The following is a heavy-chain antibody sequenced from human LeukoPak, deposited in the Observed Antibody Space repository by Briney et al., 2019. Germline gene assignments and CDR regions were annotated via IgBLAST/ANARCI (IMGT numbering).Heavy chain of an antibody. Sequence: PSETLSLTCTVSGYSISSGYYWGWIRQPPGKGLEWIGSIYHSGSTNYNPSLKSRVTMSVDTSKNQFSLKLSSVTAADTAVYYCARSINSDFWSGYYIGGASNYYYYMDVWGKGTTVTVSS. V-gene: IGHV4-38-2*02. CDR3: ARSINSDFWSGYYIGGASNYYYYMDV. CDR1: GYSISSGYY. CDR2: IYHSGST. J-gene: IGHJ6*03. D-gene: IGHD3-3*01.